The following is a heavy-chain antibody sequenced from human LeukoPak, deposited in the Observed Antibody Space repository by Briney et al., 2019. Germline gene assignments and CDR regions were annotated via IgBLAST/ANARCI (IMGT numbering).Heavy chain of an antibody. J-gene: IGHJ4*02. CDR3: AREDEGSLDY. CDR1: GGSFSGYY. V-gene: IGHV4-34*01. Sequence: SETLSLTCAVYGGSFSGYYWSWIRQPPGKGLEWIGEINHSGSTNYNPSLKSLVTISVDTSKNQFSLRLSSVTAADTAVYYCAREDEGSLDYWGQGTLVTVSS. CDR2: INHSGST. D-gene: IGHD2-15*01.